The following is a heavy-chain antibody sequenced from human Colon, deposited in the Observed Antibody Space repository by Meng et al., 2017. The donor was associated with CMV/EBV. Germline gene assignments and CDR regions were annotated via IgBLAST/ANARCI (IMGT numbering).Heavy chain of an antibody. J-gene: IGHJ4*02. D-gene: IGHD3/OR15-3a*01. V-gene: IGHV4-59*01. Sequence: SETLSLTCTVSGGSISTFYWSWIRQAPGKGLEWVGDIYYSGSNYNPALKSRVTMSLDTSKNRFSLSLRSVTAADTAGYFCARRSPPQNLGGLRGHYFDYWGQGTEVTVSS. CDR1: GGSISTFY. CDR3: ARRSPPQNLGGLRGHYFDY. CDR2: IYYSGS.